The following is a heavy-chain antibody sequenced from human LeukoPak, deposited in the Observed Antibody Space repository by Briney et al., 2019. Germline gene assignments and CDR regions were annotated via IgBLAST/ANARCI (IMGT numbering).Heavy chain of an antibody. V-gene: IGHV4-31*03. CDR2: VYYSGST. CDR3: ATSFTEVDGAFDI. CDR1: GGSISSGDYY. J-gene: IGHJ3*02. D-gene: IGHD2-8*02. Sequence: PSETLSLTCTVSGGSISSGDYYWSWIRQHPGKGLEWIGYVYYSGSTYYNPSLKSRITISVDTSKNHFSLKLRSVTAADTAVYYCATSFTEVDGAFDIWGQGTMVTVSS.